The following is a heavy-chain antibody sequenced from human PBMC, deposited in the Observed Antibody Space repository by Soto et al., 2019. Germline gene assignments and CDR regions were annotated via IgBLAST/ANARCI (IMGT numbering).Heavy chain of an antibody. Sequence: ISWVRQAPGQGLEWMGWISAYNGNTNYAQKLQGRVTMTTDTSTSTAYMELSSLRSEDTAVYYCARPHQPDYDFWSGYYGPPADYFDYWGQGTLVTVSS. CDR3: ARPHQPDYDFWSGYYGPPADYFDY. V-gene: IGHV1-18*01. CDR2: ISAYNGNT. D-gene: IGHD3-3*01. J-gene: IGHJ4*02.